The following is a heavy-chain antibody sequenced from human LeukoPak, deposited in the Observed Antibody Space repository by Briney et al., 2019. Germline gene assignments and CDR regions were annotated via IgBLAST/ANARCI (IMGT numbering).Heavy chain of an antibody. Sequence: ASVKVSYKASGYTFTSYAMHWVRQAPGQGLEWMGWINPNNDDTNYAQKFQGRVTMTRDTSISTAYMELSRLTSDDTAVYYCARRGSGYGYDYWGQGTLVTVSS. CDR1: GYTFTSYA. D-gene: IGHD5-18*01. CDR2: INPNNDDT. V-gene: IGHV1-2*02. CDR3: ARRGSGYGYDY. J-gene: IGHJ4*02.